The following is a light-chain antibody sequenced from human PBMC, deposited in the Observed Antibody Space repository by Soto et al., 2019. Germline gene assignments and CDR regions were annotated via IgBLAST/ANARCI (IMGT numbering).Light chain of an antibody. J-gene: IGLJ2*01. CDR1: MRDVGAYNL. CDR3: SSYTSKSSLI. V-gene: IGLV2-14*01. Sequence: QSALTQPASVSGSPGQSITISRAGTMRDVGAYNLVSWYQQHPGRAPQLIIYEVRNRPSGISFRFSGSKSGNTASLTISRLQAEDEADYYCSSYTSKSSLIFGGGTKLTVL. CDR2: EVR.